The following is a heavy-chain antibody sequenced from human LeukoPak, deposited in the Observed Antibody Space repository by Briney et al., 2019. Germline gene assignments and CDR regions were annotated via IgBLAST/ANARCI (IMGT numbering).Heavy chain of an antibody. V-gene: IGHV4-34*01. CDR3: ARGQGATVPQVGKNWFDP. CDR1: IDSFSNYH. CDR2: VNESGGT. D-gene: IGHD1-26*01. J-gene: IGHJ5*02. Sequence: KTSETLPLTCAVYIDSFSNYHWNWIRQTPAKGMEWIGEVNESGGTNISPSLRSRVILSVDTSKNQFSLKLISVTVADTAIYYCARGQGATVPQVGKNWFDPWGKGTRVTVSS.